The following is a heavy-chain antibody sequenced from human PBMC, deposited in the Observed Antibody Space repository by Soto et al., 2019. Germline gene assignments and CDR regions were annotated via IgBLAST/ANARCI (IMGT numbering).Heavy chain of an antibody. D-gene: IGHD6-6*01. CDR2: ISASGGRT. CDR1: GFTFIYSA. J-gene: IGHJ4*02. Sequence: EVQLLESGGGLVQPGGSLRLSCGASGFTFIYSAMSWVRQAPGKGLEWVSSISASGGRTYYAESVKGRFTISRDNSKNTLFLPMDSLRGEDTAVYYCAKMPYITPSAFRHFDFWGQGILVSVSS. CDR3: AKMPYITPSAFRHFDF. V-gene: IGHV3-23*01.